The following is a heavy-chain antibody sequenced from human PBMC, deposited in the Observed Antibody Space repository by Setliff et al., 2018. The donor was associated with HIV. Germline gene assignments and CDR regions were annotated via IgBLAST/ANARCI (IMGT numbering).Heavy chain of an antibody. CDR2: IFRSGTT. Sequence: SETLSLTCTLSGGSFGDYHWSWIRQHAGRGLEWIGRIFRSGTTDYKFSLKSRVTISIDTSRNQFSLRLTSVTAEDTAVYYCARDRHYSGLGSYGPWGPGTLVTVSS. CDR1: GGSFGDYH. D-gene: IGHD3-10*01. V-gene: IGHV4-4*07. CDR3: ARDRHYSGLGSYGP. J-gene: IGHJ5*02.